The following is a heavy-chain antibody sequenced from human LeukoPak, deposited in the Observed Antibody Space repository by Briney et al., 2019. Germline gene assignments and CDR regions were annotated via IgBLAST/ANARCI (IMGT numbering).Heavy chain of an antibody. D-gene: IGHD4-17*01. CDR3: AKGNYGDPVDY. CDR1: GFTFDDYG. Sequence: GGSLRLSCAASGFTFDDYGMTWVRQAPGKGLEWVAVISYDGSNKYYADSVKGRFTISRDNSKDTLYLQMNSLRAEDTAVYYCAKGNYGDPVDYWGQGTLVTVSS. CDR2: ISYDGSNK. J-gene: IGHJ4*02. V-gene: IGHV3-30*18.